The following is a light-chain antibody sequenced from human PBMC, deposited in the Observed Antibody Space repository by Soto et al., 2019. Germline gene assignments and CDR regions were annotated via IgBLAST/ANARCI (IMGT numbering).Light chain of an antibody. CDR1: QTVRTNY. J-gene: IGKJ4*01. Sequence: IVLTQSPGTLSLSPGARATLSCRASQTVRTNYLAWFQHKPGQAPRLLIYGASSRATGIPDRFSGSGSGTDFTLTINRLEPEDFAVYFCQQYSDSPLTFGGGTKVEIK. V-gene: IGKV3-20*01. CDR2: GAS. CDR3: QQYSDSPLT.